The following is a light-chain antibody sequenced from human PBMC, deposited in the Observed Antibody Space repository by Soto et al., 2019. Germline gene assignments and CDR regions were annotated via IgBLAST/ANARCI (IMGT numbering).Light chain of an antibody. CDR2: AAS. CDR1: PGISRS. V-gene: IGKV1-13*02. CDR3: QQVNSYPLT. Sequence: AIPLKQSPFPLSASVGDTVTITCRASPGISRSLAWYQQNPGRARKLLIHAASSLYTGVPSSFRGSGYGTEFTLTISSLQPEDFATHYCQQVNSYPLTFGGGTKVDIK. J-gene: IGKJ4*01.